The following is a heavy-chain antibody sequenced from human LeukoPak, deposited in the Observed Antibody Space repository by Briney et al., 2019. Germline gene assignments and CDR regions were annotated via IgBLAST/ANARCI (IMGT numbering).Heavy chain of an antibody. D-gene: IGHD3-10*01. CDR2: IFYSGST. V-gene: IGHV4-31*03. Sequence: PSQTLSLTCTVSGGSISSGGFYWSWIRQHPGKGLEWIGYIFYSGSTYYNPSLRSRVTLSVDTPKNQFSLKLSSVTATDTAVYYCARADLHYGSGTAFDYWGQGTLVTVSS. CDR1: GGSISSGGFY. J-gene: IGHJ4*02. CDR3: ARADLHYGSGTAFDY.